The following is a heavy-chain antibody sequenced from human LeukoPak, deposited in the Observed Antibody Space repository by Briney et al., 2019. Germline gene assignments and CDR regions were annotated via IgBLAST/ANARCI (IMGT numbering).Heavy chain of an antibody. D-gene: IGHD1-26*01. CDR3: AKSIVGATGDAFDI. J-gene: IGHJ3*02. CDR1: GFAVSRNY. V-gene: IGHV3-66*01. Sequence: GGSLRLSCAASGFAVSRNYMSWVRQAPGKGLEWVSVISSDGSTNFADSVKGRFTIARDNSKNTLYLQMNSLRAEDTAVYYCAKSIVGATGDAFDIWGQGTMVTVSS. CDR2: ISSDGST.